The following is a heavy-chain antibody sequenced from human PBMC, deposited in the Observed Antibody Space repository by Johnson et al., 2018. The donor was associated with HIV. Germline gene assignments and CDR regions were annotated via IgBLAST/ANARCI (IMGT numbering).Heavy chain of an antibody. D-gene: IGHD1-26*01. CDR3: AKDRRQSSWELLDDAFDI. CDR2: ISYDGSNE. CDR1: GFTFSSYA. Sequence: QVQLVESGGGVVQPGRSLRLSCAASGFTFSSYAMHWVRQAPGKGLEWVAVISYDGSNEYYADSVKGRFTISRDNSKNTLYLQMNSLRAEDTAVYYCAKDRRQSSWELLDDAFDIWGQGTMVTVSS. V-gene: IGHV3-30-3*01. J-gene: IGHJ3*02.